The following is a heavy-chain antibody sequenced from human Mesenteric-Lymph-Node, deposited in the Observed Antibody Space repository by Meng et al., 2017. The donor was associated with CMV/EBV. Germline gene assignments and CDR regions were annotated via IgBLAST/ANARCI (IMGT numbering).Heavy chain of an antibody. J-gene: IGHJ4*02. D-gene: IGHD5-12*01. CDR3: ARSGYSRDVFDY. CDR2: IYPGDSDT. CDR1: GYSFTSYW. V-gene: IGHV5-51*01. Sequence: GGSLRLSCKGSGYSFTSYWIGWVRQMPGKGLEWMGIIYPGDSDTRYSPSFQGQVTISADKSISTAYLQWHSLKASDTAMYYCARSGYSRDVFDYWGQGTLVTVSS.